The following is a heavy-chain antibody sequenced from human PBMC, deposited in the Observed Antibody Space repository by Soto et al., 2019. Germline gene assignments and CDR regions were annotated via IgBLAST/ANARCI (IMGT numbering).Heavy chain of an antibody. CDR1: GFTFSSYA. CDR2: ISGSGGST. CDR3: AKPVDYGQAPFDY. V-gene: IGHV3-23*01. D-gene: IGHD4-17*01. Sequence: GGSLRLSCAASGFTFSSYAMSWVRQAPGKGLEWVSAISGSGGSTYYADSVKGRFTISRDNSKHTLYLQMNSLRAEDTAVYYCAKPVDYGQAPFDYWGQGTLVTVSS. J-gene: IGHJ4*02.